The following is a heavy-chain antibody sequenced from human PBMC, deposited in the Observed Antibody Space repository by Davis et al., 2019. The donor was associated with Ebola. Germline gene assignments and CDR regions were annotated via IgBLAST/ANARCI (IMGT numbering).Heavy chain of an antibody. CDR1: GFTFSSYW. J-gene: IGHJ4*02. Sequence: HTGGSLRLSCAASGFTFSSYWMHWVRQAPGKGLEWVSAISGSGGSTYYADSVKGRFTISRDNAKNTLYLQMNSLRAEDTAVYYCARDKGGYSSSFDYWGQGTLVTVSS. D-gene: IGHD6-6*01. CDR3: ARDKGGYSSSFDY. V-gene: IGHV3-74*01. CDR2: ISGSGGST.